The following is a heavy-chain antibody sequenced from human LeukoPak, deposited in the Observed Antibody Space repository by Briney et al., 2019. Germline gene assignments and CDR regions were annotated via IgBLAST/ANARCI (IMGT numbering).Heavy chain of an antibody. CDR3: ARDRSGTYYDH. J-gene: IGHJ4*02. CDR1: GASVSSSNYY. D-gene: IGHD3-10*01. CDR2: IYYSGST. Sequence: SETLSLTCTVSGASVSSSNYYWSWIRQPPGKGLEWIGYIYYSGSTNYNPSLKSRVTISVATSKNQFSLKLSSVTAADTAVYYCARDRSGTYYDHWGQGTLVTVSS. V-gene: IGHV4-61*01.